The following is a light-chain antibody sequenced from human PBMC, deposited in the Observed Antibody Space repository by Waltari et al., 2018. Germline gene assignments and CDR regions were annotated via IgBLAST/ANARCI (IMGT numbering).Light chain of an antibody. V-gene: IGKV1-5*03. CDR3: QQYNNYWT. J-gene: IGKJ1*01. CDR1: QSISSW. Sequence: DIQMTQSPSTLSASVGDRVTITCRASQSISSWLAWYQQKPGKAPKLLIYKAPSLESGVPSRFSGSGSGTEFTLTISSLQPDDSATYYCQQYNNYWTFGQGTKVEIK. CDR2: KAP.